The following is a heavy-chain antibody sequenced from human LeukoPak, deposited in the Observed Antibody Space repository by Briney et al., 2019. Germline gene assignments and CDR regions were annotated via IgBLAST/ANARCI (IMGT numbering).Heavy chain of an antibody. V-gene: IGHV3-48*03. J-gene: IGHJ4*02. Sequence: GGSLRLSCAASGFTFSSYEMNWVRQPPGKGLEWVSYISSSSSTRYYADSVKGRFTISRDNAKNSLYLQMNSLRAEDTAVYYCARVSRGYCSGGSCYGNYYFDYWGQGTLVTVSS. D-gene: IGHD2-15*01. CDR3: ARVSRGYCSGGSCYGNYYFDY. CDR1: GFTFSSYE. CDR2: ISSSSSTR.